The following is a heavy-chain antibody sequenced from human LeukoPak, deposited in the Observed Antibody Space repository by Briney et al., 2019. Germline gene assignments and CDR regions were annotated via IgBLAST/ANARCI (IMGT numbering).Heavy chain of an antibody. CDR1: GGSISSGGYY. CDR3: ARDSVGDSYYFDY. V-gene: IGHV4-30-2*01. D-gene: IGHD1-26*01. Sequence: SETLSLTCAVSGGSISSGGYYWSWIRQPPGKGLEWIGYIYHSGSTYYNPSLKSRVTISVDRSKNQFSLKLSSVTAADTAVYYCARDSVGDSYYFDYWGQGTLVTVSS. CDR2: IYHSGST. J-gene: IGHJ4*02.